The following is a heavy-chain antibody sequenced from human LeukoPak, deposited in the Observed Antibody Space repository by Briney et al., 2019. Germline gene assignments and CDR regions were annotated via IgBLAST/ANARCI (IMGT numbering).Heavy chain of an antibody. J-gene: IGHJ1*01. CDR3: AKNEYQVLWKEFFQH. V-gene: IGHV3-30*18. Sequence: QPGGSLRLSCAASGFTFSSYGMHWVRQAPGKGLEWVAVISYDGNNKYYADSVKGRFTISRDDSKNTLYLQMNSLRAEDTAVYYCAKNEYQVLWKEFFQHWGQGTLVTVSS. CDR2: ISYDGNNK. CDR1: GFTFSSYG. D-gene: IGHD2-2*01.